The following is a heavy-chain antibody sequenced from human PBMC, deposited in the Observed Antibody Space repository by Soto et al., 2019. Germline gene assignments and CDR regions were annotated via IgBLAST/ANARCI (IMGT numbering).Heavy chain of an antibody. CDR2: INHSGST. V-gene: IGHV4-34*01. D-gene: IGHD3-3*01. CDR1: GGSFSGYY. J-gene: IGHJ5*02. Sequence: SESLSLTCAVYGGSFSGYYWSWIRQPPGKGLEWIGEINHSGSTNYNPSLKSRVTISVDTSKNQFSLKLSSVTAADTAVYYCAREGAPTIFGVVMYYDRFDPWGQGTLVTVSS. CDR3: AREGAPTIFGVVMYYDRFDP.